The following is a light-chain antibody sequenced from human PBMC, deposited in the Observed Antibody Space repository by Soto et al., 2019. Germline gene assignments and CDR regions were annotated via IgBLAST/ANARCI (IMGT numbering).Light chain of an antibody. CDR2: KAS. CDR3: QQYNSYPLT. J-gene: IGKJ3*01. V-gene: IGKV1-5*03. Sequence: DIQMTQSPSTLSASVGDRVTITCRASQSISNWLAWYQQKPGKAPKLLLYKASTLQSGVPSRFSGSGSGTEFTLTISSLQPDDFATYYCQQYNSYPLTFGPGTKVDIK. CDR1: QSISNW.